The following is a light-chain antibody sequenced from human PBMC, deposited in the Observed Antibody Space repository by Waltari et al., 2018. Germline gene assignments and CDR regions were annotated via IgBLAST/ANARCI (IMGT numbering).Light chain of an antibody. J-gene: IGKJ2*01. V-gene: IGKV3-20*01. CDR2: GAS. CDR1: QSVSSCY. CDR3: QQYGSSPLYT. Sequence: EIVLTQSPGTLSLSPGERATLSCRASQSVSSCYLAWYQQKPGQAPRLLIYGASSRATGIPDRFSGSGSGTDFTLTISRLEPEDFAVYYCQQYGSSPLYTFGQGTKLEIK.